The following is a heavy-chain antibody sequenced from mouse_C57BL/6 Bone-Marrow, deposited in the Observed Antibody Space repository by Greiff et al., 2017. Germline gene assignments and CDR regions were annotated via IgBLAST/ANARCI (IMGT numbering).Heavy chain of an antibody. CDR3: ARFYDYDYYARDD. CDR1: GYSITSDY. CDR2: ISYSGST. D-gene: IGHD2-4*01. J-gene: IGHJ4*01. V-gene: IGHV3-8*01. Sequence: EVKLVESGPGLAKPSQTLSLTCSVTGYSITSDYWNWIRKFPGNKLEYMGYISYSGSTYYNPSPKSRISITLDTSKNQYYLQLNSVTTEDTATYYCARFYDYDYYARDDWGQGTSVTVSS.